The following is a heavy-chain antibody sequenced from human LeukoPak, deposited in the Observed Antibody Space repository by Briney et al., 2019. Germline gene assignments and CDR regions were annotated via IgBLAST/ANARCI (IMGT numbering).Heavy chain of an antibody. CDR3: AKVYPNFIAADITRFDY. Sequence: GGSLRLSCAASGFTFSSYAMSWVRQAPGKGLEWVSAISGSGGSTCYADSVKGRFTISRDNSKNTLYLQMNSLRAEDTAVCYCAKVYPNFIAADITRFDYWGQGTLVTVSS. V-gene: IGHV3-23*01. D-gene: IGHD6-6*01. CDR1: GFTFSSYA. J-gene: IGHJ4*02. CDR2: ISGSGGST.